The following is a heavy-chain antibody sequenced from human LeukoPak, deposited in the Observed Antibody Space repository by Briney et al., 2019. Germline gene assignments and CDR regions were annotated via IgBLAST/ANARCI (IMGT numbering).Heavy chain of an antibody. V-gene: IGHV3-23*01. J-gene: IGHJ4*02. CDR2: ISDSGGGT. CDR1: GFTFNTYS. CDR3: DGADF. Sequence: GGSLRLSCAASGFTFNTYSMNWARQAPGRRLEWVSTISDSGGGTYYADSVKGRFTISRDNSKNTLYLQMNSLRADDTAVYYCDGADFWGQGTLVTVSS.